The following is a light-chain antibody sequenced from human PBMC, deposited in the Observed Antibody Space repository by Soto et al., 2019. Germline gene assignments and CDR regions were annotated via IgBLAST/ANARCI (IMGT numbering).Light chain of an antibody. CDR3: QQYYFTPYN. Sequence: DIVMTQSPDSLAVSLGERATINCKSSQTVLYSTNKKNYLAWYQQKPGQPPKLLIYWASTRESGVPDRFSGGGSGTDFTLTISSLQADDLAVDYCQQYYFTPYNFGQGTKLELK. CDR1: QTVLYSTNKKNY. J-gene: IGKJ2*01. V-gene: IGKV4-1*01. CDR2: WAS.